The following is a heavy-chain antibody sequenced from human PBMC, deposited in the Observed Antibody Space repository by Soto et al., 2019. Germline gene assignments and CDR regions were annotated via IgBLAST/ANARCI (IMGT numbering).Heavy chain of an antibody. CDR1: GYTFTNYD. Sequence: QVHLVQSGAEVKKPGASVKVSCKASGYTFTNYDTNWVRQAPGQGLEWMGWISTYTGNTNYAQKLQGRVTMTTDTSTSTAYMELRSLRSDDTAVYYCARGYYYGSGRPTPGGMDVWGQGTTVTVSS. D-gene: IGHD3-10*01. CDR3: ARGYYYGSGRPTPGGMDV. V-gene: IGHV1-18*01. J-gene: IGHJ6*02. CDR2: ISTYTGNT.